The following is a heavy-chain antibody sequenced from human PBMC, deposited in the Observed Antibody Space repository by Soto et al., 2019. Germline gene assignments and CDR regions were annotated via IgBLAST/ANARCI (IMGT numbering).Heavy chain of an antibody. Sequence: SETLSLTCTVSGGSINSYYWSWIRQPPGKGLEWIGYVYYSGSTNYNPSLKSRVTISVDTFKNQFSLKLSSVTAADTAVYYCARGVGTIVVVPAAMVKLDYWGQGTLVTVSS. J-gene: IGHJ4*02. D-gene: IGHD2-2*01. CDR1: GGSINSYY. CDR3: ARGVGTIVVVPAAMVKLDY. CDR2: VYYSGST. V-gene: IGHV4-59*01.